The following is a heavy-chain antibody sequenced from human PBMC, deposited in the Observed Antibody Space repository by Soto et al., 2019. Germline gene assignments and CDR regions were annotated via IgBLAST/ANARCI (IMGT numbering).Heavy chain of an antibody. CDR2: IWYDGSNK. CDR3: AREATISWYFDL. CDR1: GFTFSCYG. V-gene: IGHV3-33*01. J-gene: IGHJ2*01. Sequence: QVQLVESGGGVVQPGRSLRLTCAASGFTFSCYGMHWVRQAPGKGLEWVAVIWYDGSNKYYADSVKGRFTISRDNSKNTLYLQMNSLRAEDTAVYYCAREATISWYFDLWGRGTLVTVSS. D-gene: IGHD5-12*01.